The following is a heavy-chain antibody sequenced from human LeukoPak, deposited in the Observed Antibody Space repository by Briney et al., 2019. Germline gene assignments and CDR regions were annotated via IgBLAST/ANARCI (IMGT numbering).Heavy chain of an antibody. V-gene: IGHV1-18*01. CDR1: GYTFTNYG. Sequence: GASVKVSCKASGYTFTNYGISWVRQAPGQGLEWMGWISVYNGNTNYAQKLQGRVTLTTDTSTSTAYMELRRLRSDDTAVYFCARSGFQYRTSISCVAFDIWGQGTMVTVSS. CDR3: ARSGFQYRTSISCVAFDI. CDR2: ISVYNGNT. D-gene: IGHD2/OR15-2a*01. J-gene: IGHJ3*02.